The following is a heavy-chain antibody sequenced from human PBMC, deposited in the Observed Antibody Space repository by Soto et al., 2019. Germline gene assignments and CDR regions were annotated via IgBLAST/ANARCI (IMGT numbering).Heavy chain of an antibody. CDR1: GGSFSGYY. J-gene: IGHJ6*02. D-gene: IGHD6-6*01. V-gene: IGHV4-34*01. Sequence: SETLSLTCAVYGGSFSGYYWSWIRQPPGKVLEWIGEINHSGSTNYNPSLKSRVTISVDTSKNQFSLKLSSVTAADTAVYYCARERVRIAARRDYYYYGMDVWGQGTTVTVSS. CDR2: INHSGST. CDR3: ARERVRIAARRDYYYYGMDV.